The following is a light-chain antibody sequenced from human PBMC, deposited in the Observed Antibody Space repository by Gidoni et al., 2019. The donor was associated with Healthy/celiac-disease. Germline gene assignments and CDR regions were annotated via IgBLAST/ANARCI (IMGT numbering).Light chain of an antibody. J-gene: IGLJ1*01. CDR2: QDS. CDR3: QAWDSSTGV. V-gene: IGLV3-1*01. Sequence: YELTQSPPVSVSPGQTATITCSGDKLGDKYACWYQQKPGQSPVLVIYQDSKRPSGIPERFSGSNSGNTATLTISGTQAMDEADYYCQAWDSSTGVFGTGTKVTVL. CDR1: KLGDKY.